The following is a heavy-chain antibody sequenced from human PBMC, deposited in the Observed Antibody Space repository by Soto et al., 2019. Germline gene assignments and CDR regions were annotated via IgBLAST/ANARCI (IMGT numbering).Heavy chain of an antibody. CDR1: GFSLSTSGVG. V-gene: IGHV2-5*02. CDR2: IYWDDDA. Sequence: QITLKESGPTLVKPTQTLTLTCTFSGFSLSTSGVGVGWIRQPPGKVLEWLALIYWDDDARYRPSLKSRLTITKDPSRNQVVPTMTDMDPVDTATYYCAQTLFSGLTGMVYYWGQGTLVTVSS. J-gene: IGHJ4*02. CDR3: AQTLFSGLTGMVYY. D-gene: IGHD2-8*01.